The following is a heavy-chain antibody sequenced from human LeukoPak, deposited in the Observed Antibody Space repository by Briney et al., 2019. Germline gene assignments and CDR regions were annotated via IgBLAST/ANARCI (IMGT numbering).Heavy chain of an antibody. D-gene: IGHD3-22*01. CDR1: NGSISSYH. CDR3: ARDGTSPYYYDSSGGFDY. J-gene: IGHJ4*02. CDR2: ILTSGTT. Sequence: PSETLSLTCTVSNGSISSYHWSWVRQPPGKGLEWIGYILTSGTTNYNPSLKSRLTISVDTSKNQFTLKLSSVTAADTAVYYCARDGTSPYYYDSSGGFDYWGQGTLVTVSS. V-gene: IGHV4-4*09.